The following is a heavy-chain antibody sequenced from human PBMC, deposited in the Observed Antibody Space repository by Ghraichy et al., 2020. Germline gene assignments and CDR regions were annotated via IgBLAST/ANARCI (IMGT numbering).Heavy chain of an antibody. J-gene: IGHJ4*02. CDR3: AGGPEYNTHRFDY. Sequence: SVKVSCKSSGDTFSRNAISWVRQAPGQGLEWMGGILPFFGTPNYAPKFQGRVTITADESTRTVYMELRTLKSEDTAVYYCAGGPEYNTHRFDYWGQGTLVTVSS. D-gene: IGHD2/OR15-2a*01. CDR1: GDTFSRNA. V-gene: IGHV1-69*13. CDR2: ILPFFGTP.